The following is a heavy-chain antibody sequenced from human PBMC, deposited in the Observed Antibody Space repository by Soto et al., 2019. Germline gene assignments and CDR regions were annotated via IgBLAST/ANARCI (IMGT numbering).Heavy chain of an antibody. CDR2: VSISGDDT. Sequence: GGSLRLSCVASGFTFSSYAMSWVRQAPGMGLEWVSAVSISGDDTYYTGSVKGRFSISRDNSKNTLYLQMNSLRAEDTAVYYCAILVRNNYQSSGFWFYWAQGTPVTVS. V-gene: IGHV3-23*01. CDR1: GFTFSSYA. J-gene: IGHJ4*02. CDR3: AILVRNNYQSSGFWFY. D-gene: IGHD3-22*01.